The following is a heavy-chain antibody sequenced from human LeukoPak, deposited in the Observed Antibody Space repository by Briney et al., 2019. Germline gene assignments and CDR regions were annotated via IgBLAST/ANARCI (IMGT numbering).Heavy chain of an antibody. CDR2: ISGSGGST. Sequence: QPGGSLRLSCAASGFTFSSYAMSWVRQAPGKGLERVSAISGSGGSTYYADSVKGRFTISRDNSKNTLYLQMNSLRAEDTALYYCARDPPSLIAAAGTTHDYWGQGTLVTVSS. CDR1: GFTFSSYA. J-gene: IGHJ4*02. V-gene: IGHV3-23*01. CDR3: ARDPPSLIAAAGTTHDY. D-gene: IGHD6-13*01.